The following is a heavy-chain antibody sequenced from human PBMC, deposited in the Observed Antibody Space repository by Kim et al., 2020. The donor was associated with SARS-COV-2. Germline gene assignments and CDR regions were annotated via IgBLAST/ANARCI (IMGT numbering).Heavy chain of an antibody. D-gene: IGHD3-10*01. CDR3: ARGGNTMVRGVIFIY. CDR1: GYTFTSYA. J-gene: IGHJ4*02. Sequence: ASVKVSCKPSGYTFTSYAMHWVRQAPGQRLEWMGWINAGNGNTKYSQKFQGRVTITRDTSASTAYMELSSLRSEDTAVYYCARGGNTMVRGVIFIYWGQGTLVTVSS. CDR2: INAGNGNT. V-gene: IGHV1-3*01.